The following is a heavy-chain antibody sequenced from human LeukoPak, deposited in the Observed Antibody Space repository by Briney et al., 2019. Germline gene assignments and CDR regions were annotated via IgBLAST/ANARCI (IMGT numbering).Heavy chain of an antibody. CDR3: AKDSIRVLLTNWFDP. V-gene: IGHV3-30-3*01. D-gene: IGHD3-10*01. J-gene: IGHJ5*02. CDR2: ISYDGSNK. Sequence: GGSLRLSCAASGFTFSSYAMHWVRQAPGKGLEWVAVISYDGSNKYYADSVKGRFTISRDNSKNTLYLQMNSLRAEDTAVYYCAKDSIRVLLTNWFDPWGQGTLVTVSS. CDR1: GFTFSSYA.